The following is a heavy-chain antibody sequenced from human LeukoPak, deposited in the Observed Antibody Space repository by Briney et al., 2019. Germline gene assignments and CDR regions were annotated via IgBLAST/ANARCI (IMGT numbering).Heavy chain of an antibody. CDR1: GSSFTSYW. CDR2: IYPGDSDT. J-gene: IGHJ6*02. V-gene: IGHV5-51*01. D-gene: IGHD6-19*01. CDR3: ARSALGYSSSYGMDV. Sequence: GEALEISCKGSGSSFTSYWIGWVRPMPGKGVEWMGIIYPGDSDTRYSPSFQGQVTISADKSISTAYLQWSSLKASDTAMYYCARSALGYSSSYGMDVWGQGTTVTVSS.